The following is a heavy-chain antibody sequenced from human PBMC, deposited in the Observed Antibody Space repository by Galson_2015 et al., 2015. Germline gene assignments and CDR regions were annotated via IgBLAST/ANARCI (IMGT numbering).Heavy chain of an antibody. V-gene: IGHV3-11*01. CDR1: GFTFSDYY. CDR2: ISSSGSTI. CDR3: TREGQYYCSGGSCRVYYYYYMDV. D-gene: IGHD2-15*01. J-gene: IGHJ6*03. Sequence: SLRLSCAASGFTFSDYYMSWIRQAPGKGLEWVSYISSSGSTIYYADSVKGRFTISRDNAKNSLYLQTNSLRAEDTAVYYCTREGQYYCSGGSCRVYYYYYMDVWGKGTTVTVSS.